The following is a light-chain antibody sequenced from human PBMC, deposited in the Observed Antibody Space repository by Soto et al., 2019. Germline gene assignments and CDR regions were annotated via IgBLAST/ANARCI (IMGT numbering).Light chain of an antibody. J-gene: IGKJ1*01. Sequence: DIQMTQSPSTLSASVGDRVTITCRASPSISSWLAWYQQKPGKAPKLLIYKASSLESGVPSRFSGSGSGTEFTLTISSLQPDDFASYYCQQCNSYPWTFGHGTKVEIK. CDR1: PSISSW. V-gene: IGKV1-5*03. CDR2: KAS. CDR3: QQCNSYPWT.